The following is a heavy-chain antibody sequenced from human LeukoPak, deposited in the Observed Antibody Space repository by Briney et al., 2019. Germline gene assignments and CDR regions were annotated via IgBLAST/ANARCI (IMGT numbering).Heavy chain of an antibody. CDR2: IYHSGST. D-gene: IGHD3-22*01. J-gene: IGHJ4*02. V-gene: IGHV4-38-2*02. CDR3: ARVDSSGPIGY. CDR1: GYSISSGYY. Sequence: PSETLSLTCTVSGYSISSGYYWGWIRQPPGKGLEWIGSIYHSGSTYYNPSLKSRVTISVETSKNQFSLKLSSVTAADTAVYYCARVDSSGPIGYWGQGTLVTVSS.